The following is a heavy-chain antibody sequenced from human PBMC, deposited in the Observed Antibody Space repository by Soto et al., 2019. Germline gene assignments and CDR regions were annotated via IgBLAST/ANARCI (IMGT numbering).Heavy chain of an antibody. Sequence: QVQLVQSGGEVKKPGASVKVSCKASGYTFTSYGISWVRQAPGHGREWMGRISAYNGNTTYAQKLQGRVTMTTDTSTSTAYMELRSLRSDDTAVYYCARVVRALGDWFDPWGQGTLVTVSS. CDR2: ISAYNGNT. CDR3: ARVVRALGDWFDP. J-gene: IGHJ5*02. V-gene: IGHV1-18*01. D-gene: IGHD3-22*01. CDR1: GYTFTSYG.